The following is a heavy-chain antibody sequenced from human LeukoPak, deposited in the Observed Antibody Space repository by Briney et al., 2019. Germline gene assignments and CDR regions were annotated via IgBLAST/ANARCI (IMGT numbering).Heavy chain of an antibody. Sequence: ASVKVSCKASGYTFTSYAMNWVRQAPGQGLEWMGWINTNTGNPTYAQGFTGRFVFSLDTSVSTAYLQISSLKAEDTAVYYCARDLWLPSEIWFDPWGQGTLVTVSS. CDR2: INTNTGNP. J-gene: IGHJ5*02. CDR3: ARDLWLPSEIWFDP. V-gene: IGHV7-4-1*02. CDR1: GYTFTSYA. D-gene: IGHD6-19*01.